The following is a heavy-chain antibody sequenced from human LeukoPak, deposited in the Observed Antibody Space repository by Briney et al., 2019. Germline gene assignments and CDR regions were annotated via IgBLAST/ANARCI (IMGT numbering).Heavy chain of an antibody. J-gene: IGHJ5*02. D-gene: IGHD2-2*01. V-gene: IGHV1-3*01. CDR2: INAGNGYT. Sequence: ASVKVSCKASGYTFTSYAMRWVRQAPGQRLEWMGWINAGNGYTKYSQKFQGRVTITRDTSASTAYMELSSLRSEDTAVYYCARMEYQLLNNWFDPWGQGTLVTVSS. CDR1: GYTFTSYA. CDR3: ARMEYQLLNNWFDP.